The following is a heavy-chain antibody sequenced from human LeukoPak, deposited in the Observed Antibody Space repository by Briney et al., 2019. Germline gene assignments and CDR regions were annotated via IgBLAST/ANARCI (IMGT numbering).Heavy chain of an antibody. CDR2: ISSSSTYT. CDR3: ATESGYPDY. D-gene: IGHD3-3*01. J-gene: IGHJ4*02. V-gene: IGHV3-11*06. Sequence: GGSLRLTCAVSGFTFSEYYMRWLRQAPGKGLEWVSYISSSSTYTNYADSVKGRFTISRDGAKNSLYLQMNSLRAEDTAVYYCATESGYPDYWGQGTLVTVSS. CDR1: GFTFSEYY.